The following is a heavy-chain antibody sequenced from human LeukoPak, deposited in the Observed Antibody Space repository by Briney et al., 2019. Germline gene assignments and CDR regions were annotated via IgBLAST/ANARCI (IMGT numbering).Heavy chain of an antibody. J-gene: IGHJ4*02. Sequence: SETLSLTCTVSGGSISSGGYYWSWIRQHPGKDLEWIGYIYYSGSPYYNPSLRNRVTISLDTSKNQFSLKLSSVTAADTAVYYCARDRKGYPLAYWGQGPLVTVSS. D-gene: IGHD6-13*01. CDR2: IYYSGSP. CDR1: GGSISSGGYY. CDR3: ARDRKGYPLAY. V-gene: IGHV4-31*03.